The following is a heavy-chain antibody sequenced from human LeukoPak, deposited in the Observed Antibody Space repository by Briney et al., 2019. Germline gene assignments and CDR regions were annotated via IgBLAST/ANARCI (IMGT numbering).Heavy chain of an antibody. Sequence: ASVKVSCKASGYTFTSYYMHWVRQAPGQGLEWMGIVNPSGGSTSYAHTFQGRVTMTRDRSTSTVYMELSSLRSEDTAVYYCARRYCSSTSCHVDAFDIWGQGTMVTVSS. J-gene: IGHJ3*02. CDR1: GYTFTSYY. CDR3: ARRYCSSTSCHVDAFDI. D-gene: IGHD2-2*01. V-gene: IGHV1-46*03. CDR2: VNPSGGST.